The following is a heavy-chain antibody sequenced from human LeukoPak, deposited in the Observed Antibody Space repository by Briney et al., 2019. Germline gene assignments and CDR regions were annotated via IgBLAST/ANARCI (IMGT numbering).Heavy chain of an antibody. J-gene: IGHJ4*02. D-gene: IGHD5-12*01. Sequence: GGSLRLSCAASGFTFSSYEMNWVRQAPGKGLEWVSYISSSGSTIYYADSVKGRFTNSRDNAKNSLYLQMNSPRAEDTAVYYCARDSYSGYDYYDYWGQGTLVTVSS. CDR2: ISSSGSTI. V-gene: IGHV3-48*03. CDR3: ARDSYSGYDYYDY. CDR1: GFTFSSYE.